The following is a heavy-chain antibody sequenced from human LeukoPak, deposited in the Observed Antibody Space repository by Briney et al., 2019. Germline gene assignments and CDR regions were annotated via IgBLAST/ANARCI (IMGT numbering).Heavy chain of an antibody. CDR3: ARDRSSSSGRLFDY. Sequence: ASVKVSCKASGGTFSSYAISWVRQAPGQRLEWMGGIIPIFGTANYAQKFQGRVTITADESTSTAYMGLSSLRSEDTAVYYCARDRSSSSGRLFDYWGQGTLVTVSS. CDR1: GGTFSSYA. V-gene: IGHV1-69*13. D-gene: IGHD6-6*01. CDR2: IIPIFGTA. J-gene: IGHJ4*02.